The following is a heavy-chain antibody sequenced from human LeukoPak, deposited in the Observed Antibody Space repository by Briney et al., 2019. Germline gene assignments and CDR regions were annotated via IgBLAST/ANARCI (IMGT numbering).Heavy chain of an antibody. CDR2: ISGSRGDT. J-gene: IGHJ4*02. D-gene: IGHD6-19*01. CDR1: GFTFSSYA. V-gene: IGHV3-23*01. CDR3: AKGAAGTPVGHYFDS. Sequence: SGGSLRLSCAASGFTFSSYAMSWVRQSPGKGLEWVSSISGSRGDTHYAVSVKGRFSSSRDNSKNTLYVQMNSLGAEDTAVYYCAKGAAGTPVGHYFDSWGQGTLVTVSS.